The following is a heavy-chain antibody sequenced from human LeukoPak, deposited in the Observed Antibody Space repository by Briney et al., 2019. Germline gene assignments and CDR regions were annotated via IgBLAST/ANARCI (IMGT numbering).Heavy chain of an antibody. CDR2: ISFDGSDK. D-gene: IGHD5-24*01. V-gene: IGHV3-30*04. CDR3: ARDPRWLQCFDY. Sequence: PGGSLRLSCAASGFTFSNYAVHWVRQAPGKGLEWVAIISFDGSDKEYADSVKGRFTVSRDNSKNTLYLQMNSLRVDDTAVYYCARDPRWLQCFDYWGQGTLVTVSS. J-gene: IGHJ4*02. CDR1: GFTFSNYA.